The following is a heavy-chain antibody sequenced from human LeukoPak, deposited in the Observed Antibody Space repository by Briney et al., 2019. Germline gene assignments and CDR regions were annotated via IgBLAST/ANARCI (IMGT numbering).Heavy chain of an antibody. D-gene: IGHD2-15*01. J-gene: IGHJ6*01. Sequence: SETLSLTCTVSRGSISSGNYYWSWIRQPAGKGLEWIGRIYTSGSTNYNPSLKSRVTISVDTSKNQFSLKLSSVTAADTAVYYCARGSPYSDVWGKGTTVTVSS. CDR1: RGSISSGNYY. CDR2: IYTSGST. V-gene: IGHV4-61*02. CDR3: ARGSPYSDV.